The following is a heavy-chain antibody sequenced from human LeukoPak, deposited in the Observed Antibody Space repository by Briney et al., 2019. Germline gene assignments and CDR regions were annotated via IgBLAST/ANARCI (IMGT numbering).Heavy chain of an antibody. D-gene: IGHD4-17*01. CDR1: GGSISSSSYF. Sequence: SGTLSLTCTVSGGSISSSSYFWGWIRQPPGKGLEWIGSIFYSGSTYYNPSLNSRVTISIDTSKNQFSLRLSSVIAADTAVYYCARQMNTVTADYWGQGTLVTVSS. CDR3: ARQMNTVTADY. V-gene: IGHV4-39*01. CDR2: IFYSGST. J-gene: IGHJ4*02.